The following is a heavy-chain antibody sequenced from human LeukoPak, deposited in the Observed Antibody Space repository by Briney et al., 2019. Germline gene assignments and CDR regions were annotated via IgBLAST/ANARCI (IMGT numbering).Heavy chain of an antibody. CDR2: ISSSGGIT. CDR3: AKGTMDGGQYYYDTS. V-gene: IGHV3-23*01. D-gene: IGHD3-22*01. CDR1: GFTFSSYA. J-gene: IGHJ4*02. Sequence: GGSLRLSCTASGFTFSSYAMSWVRQALGKGLEWVSAISSSGGITYYADSVKGRFTISRDNSKNTLYLQMNSLRAEDTAVYYCAKGTMDGGQYYYDTSGGQGTLVTVSS.